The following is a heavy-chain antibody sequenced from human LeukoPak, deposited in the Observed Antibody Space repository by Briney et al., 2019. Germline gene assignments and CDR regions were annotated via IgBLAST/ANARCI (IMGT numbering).Heavy chain of an antibody. J-gene: IGHJ4*02. CDR3: ARPYSSGWTYYFDY. Sequence: SETLTLTCAVYGGSFSGYYWSWIRQPPGKGLEWIGEINHSGSTYYNPSLKSRVTISVDTSKNQFSLKLSSVTAADTAVYYCARPYSSGWTYYFDYWGQGTLVTVSS. CDR2: INHSGST. D-gene: IGHD6-19*01. CDR1: GGSFSGYY. V-gene: IGHV4-34*01.